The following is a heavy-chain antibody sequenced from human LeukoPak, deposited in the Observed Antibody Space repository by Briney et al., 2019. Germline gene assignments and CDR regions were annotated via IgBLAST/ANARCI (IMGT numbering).Heavy chain of an antibody. V-gene: IGHV4-38-2*02. CDR1: GYSISSGHY. Sequence: PSETLSLTCTVSGYSISSGHYWAWIRPPPGKGQEWIGSISYRGDTYYNPSLKSRVTMSVDSSKSQLSLKVRSVTAADTAVYFCARSLRDTSSTAGYDSWGQGTLVTVSS. CDR3: ARSLRDTSSTAGYDS. CDR2: ISYRGDT. J-gene: IGHJ4*02. D-gene: IGHD2-2*01.